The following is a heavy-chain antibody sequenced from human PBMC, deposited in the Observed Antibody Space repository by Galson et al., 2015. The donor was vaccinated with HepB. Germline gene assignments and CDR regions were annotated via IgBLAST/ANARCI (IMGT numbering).Heavy chain of an antibody. D-gene: IGHD5-18*01. V-gene: IGHV4-59*01. CDR3: ARGLTSYGYYMDV. J-gene: IGHJ6*03. Sequence: TLSLTCTVSGGDISPYYWNWVRQPPGKGLEWIGYVYHSGSTSYNPSLKSRVTMSVDTSKNQFSLRLTSMTTVDTAVYFCARGLTSYGYYMDVWGRGTTVTVSS. CDR2: VYHSGST. CDR1: GGDISPYY.